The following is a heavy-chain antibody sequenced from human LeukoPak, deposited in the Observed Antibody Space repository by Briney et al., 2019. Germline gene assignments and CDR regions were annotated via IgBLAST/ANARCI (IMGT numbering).Heavy chain of an antibody. V-gene: IGHV1-58*02. CDR2: IVVGSGNT. Sequence: SVKVSCKASGFTFTSSAMRWVRQARGQRLEWIGWIVVGSGNTNYAQKFQERVTITRDMSTSTAYMELSSLRSEDTAVYYCAAGTPNIVAHDAFDIWGQGTMVTVSS. CDR1: GFTFTSSA. J-gene: IGHJ3*02. CDR3: AAGTPNIVAHDAFDI. D-gene: IGHD5-12*01.